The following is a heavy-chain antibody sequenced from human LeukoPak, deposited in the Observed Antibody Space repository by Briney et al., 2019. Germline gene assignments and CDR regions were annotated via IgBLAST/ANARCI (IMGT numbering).Heavy chain of an antibody. Sequence: GGSLRLSCAASGFTFSNYWMSWVCQTPGKGLEWVANIKEDGSDKYYVDSLKGRFTISRDNAKNSLYLQMNSQRAEDTAVYYCAKDRTRQAYWGQGTLVTVSS. V-gene: IGHV3-7*03. CDR3: AKDRTRQAY. D-gene: IGHD3-3*01. J-gene: IGHJ4*02. CDR1: GFTFSNYW. CDR2: IKEDGSDK.